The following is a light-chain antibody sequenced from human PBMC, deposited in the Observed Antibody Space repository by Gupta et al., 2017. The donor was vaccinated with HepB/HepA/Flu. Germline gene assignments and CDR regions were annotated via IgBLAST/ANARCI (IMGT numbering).Light chain of an antibody. Sequence: EIVMTQSPGTLSMSLGEGATLSCRASQSVSNNLAWYQQKPGQAPRLLISAASTRATGIPARFSGYGSGTEFTLTISSLQSEDFAVYYCQQYKNWPRTFGQGTKLEIK. V-gene: IGKV3-15*01. CDR3: QQYKNWPRT. CDR2: AAS. J-gene: IGKJ2*01. CDR1: QSVSNN.